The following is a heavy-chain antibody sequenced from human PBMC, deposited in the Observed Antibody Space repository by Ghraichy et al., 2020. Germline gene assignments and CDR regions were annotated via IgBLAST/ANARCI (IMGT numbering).Heavy chain of an antibody. Sequence: SQTLSLTCTVSGGSISSGGYYWSWIRQHPGKGLEWIGYIYYSGSTYYNPSLKSRVTISVDTSKNQFSLKLSSVTAADTAVYYCARVPDIVVVPAKLYGGYFDYWGQGTLVTVSS. CDR1: GGSISSGGYY. D-gene: IGHD2-2*01. J-gene: IGHJ4*02. V-gene: IGHV4-31*02. CDR3: ARVPDIVVVPAKLYGGYFDY. CDR2: IYYSGST.